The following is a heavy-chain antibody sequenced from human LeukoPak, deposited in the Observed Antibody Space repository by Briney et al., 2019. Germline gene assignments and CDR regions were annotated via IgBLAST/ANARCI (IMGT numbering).Heavy chain of an antibody. CDR1: GFIFSNYP. D-gene: IGHD1-26*01. V-gene: IGHV3-23*01. J-gene: IGHJ4*02. CDR2: ISGSGGAT. Sequence: GGSLRPSCAASGFIFSNYPMNWVRQAPGKGLEWVSVISGSGGATFYGDSVQGRFTISRDNSRDTLYLQMNSLTAEDTAVYYCGKYLQTTVGANDYWGQGTLVTVSS. CDR3: GKYLQTTVGANDY.